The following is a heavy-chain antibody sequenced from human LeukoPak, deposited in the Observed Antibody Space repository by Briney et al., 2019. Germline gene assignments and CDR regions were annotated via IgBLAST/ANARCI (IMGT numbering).Heavy chain of an antibody. CDR2: IHYSGII. CDR1: GGSISRSSYY. J-gene: IGHJ2*01. V-gene: IGHV4-39*01. Sequence: SETLSLTCTVSGGSISRSSYYWGCIRQPPGKGLEWIGSIHYSGIIYYNPSLKSRVTISVDTSKNHFSLKLSSVTAADTAGYYCARHQEVDFDLWGRGTLVTVSS. CDR3: ARHQEVDFDL.